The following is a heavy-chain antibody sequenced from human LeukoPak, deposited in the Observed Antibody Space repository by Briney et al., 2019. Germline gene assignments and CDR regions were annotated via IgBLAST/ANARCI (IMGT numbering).Heavy chain of an antibody. CDR2: INPNSGGT. Sequence: GASVKVSCKPSGYTFTGYYMHWVRQAPGQGLEWMGWINPNSGGTNYAQKFQGRVTMTRDTSISTAYMELSRLRSDDTAVYYCAREVWCDSSGGNWFDPWGQGTLVTVSS. CDR1: GYTFTGYY. CDR3: AREVWCDSSGGNWFDP. J-gene: IGHJ5*02. D-gene: IGHD3-22*01. V-gene: IGHV1-2*02.